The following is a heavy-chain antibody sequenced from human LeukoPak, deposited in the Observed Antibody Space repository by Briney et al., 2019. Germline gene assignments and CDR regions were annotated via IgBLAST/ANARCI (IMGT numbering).Heavy chain of an antibody. CDR2: IYYSGST. CDR3: ARLGATEVDY. Sequence: SETLSLTCTVSGGSISSYYWSWIRQPPGKGLEWIGYIYYSGSTNYNPSLKSRVTISVDTSKNQFSLKLSSVTAADTAVYYCARLGATEVDYRGQGTLVTVSS. D-gene: IGHD1-26*01. CDR1: GGSISSYY. J-gene: IGHJ4*02. V-gene: IGHV4-59*01.